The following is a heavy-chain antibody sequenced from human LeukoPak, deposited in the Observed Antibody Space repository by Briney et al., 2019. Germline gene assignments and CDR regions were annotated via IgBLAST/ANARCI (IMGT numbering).Heavy chain of an antibody. CDR3: AKGGSGYFADL. Sequence: GGSLRLSCAASGFIFNNYGLLWVRQAPGKGLQWVSAISNDGGGTTYADFVKGRFTISRDNSKSTLFLQMSSLRAEDTALYYCAKGGSGYFADLWGQGTLVTVSS. CDR1: GFIFNNYG. D-gene: IGHD3-22*01. V-gene: IGHV3-23*01. J-gene: IGHJ5*02. CDR2: ISNDGGGT.